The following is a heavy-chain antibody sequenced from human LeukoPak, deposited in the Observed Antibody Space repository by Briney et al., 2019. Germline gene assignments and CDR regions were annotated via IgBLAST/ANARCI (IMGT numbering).Heavy chain of an antibody. Sequence: ASVKVSCKVSGYTFTGYYMRWVRQAPGQGLEWMGRINPNSGGTNYAQKFQGRVTMTRDTSISTAYMELSRLRSDDTAVYYCARVATVTTADYWGQGTLVTVSS. CDR1: GYTFTGYY. J-gene: IGHJ4*02. CDR2: INPNSGGT. CDR3: ARVATVTTADY. V-gene: IGHV1-2*06. D-gene: IGHD4-17*01.